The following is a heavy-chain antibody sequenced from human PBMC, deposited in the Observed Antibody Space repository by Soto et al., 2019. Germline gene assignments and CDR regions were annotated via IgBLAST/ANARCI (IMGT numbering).Heavy chain of an antibody. V-gene: IGHV5-51*01. CDR3: ARRSLVVAADAIDI. D-gene: IGHD2-15*01. CDR2: IYPGDSDT. CDR1: GYSFTSYW. J-gene: IGHJ3*02. Sequence: GESLKISCKGSGYSFTSYWIGWVRQMPGKGLEWMGIIYPGDSDTRYSPSFQGQVTISADKSISTSYQQWSSLKASDTAMYDCARRSLVVAADAIDIWGQGTMVTVSS.